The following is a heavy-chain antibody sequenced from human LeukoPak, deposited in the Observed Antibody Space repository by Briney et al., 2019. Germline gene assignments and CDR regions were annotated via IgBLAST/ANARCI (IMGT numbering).Heavy chain of an antibody. D-gene: IGHD2-2*01. Sequence: GGSLRLSCAASGFTFSSYAMSWVRQATGKGLEWVSAIGTAGDTYYPGSVKGRFTISRENAKNSLYLQMNSLRAGDTAVYYCARARQYAFDIWGQGTMVTVSS. CDR1: GFTFSSYA. J-gene: IGHJ3*02. CDR2: IGTAGDT. CDR3: ARARQYAFDI. V-gene: IGHV3-13*01.